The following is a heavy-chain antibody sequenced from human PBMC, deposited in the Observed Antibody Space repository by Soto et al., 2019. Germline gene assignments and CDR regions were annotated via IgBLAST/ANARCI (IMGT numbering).Heavy chain of an antibody. CDR2: IIPIFGTA. J-gene: IGHJ6*02. Sequence: SVKVSCKASGGTFSSYAISWLRQAPGQGLEWMGGIIPIFGTANYAQKFQGRVTITADESTSTAYMELSSLRSEDTAVYYCARDYSNYGYYYYGMDVWGQGTTVTVSS. CDR1: GGTFSSYA. D-gene: IGHD4-4*01. CDR3: ARDYSNYGYYYYGMDV. V-gene: IGHV1-69*13.